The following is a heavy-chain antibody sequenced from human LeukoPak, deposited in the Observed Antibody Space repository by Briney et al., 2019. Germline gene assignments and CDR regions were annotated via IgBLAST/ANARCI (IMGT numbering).Heavy chain of an antibody. D-gene: IGHD3-22*01. CDR2: IRYDGSNK. CDR1: GFTFSSYG. CDR3: AKAYYDSSGYYYDDAFDI. Sequence: GGSLRLSCAASGFTFSSYGMHWVRQAPGKGLEWVAFIRYDGSNKYYADSVKGRFTISRDNSKNTLYLQMNSLRAEDTAVYYCAKAYYDSSGYYYDDAFDIWGQGTMVTVSS. V-gene: IGHV3-30*02. J-gene: IGHJ3*02.